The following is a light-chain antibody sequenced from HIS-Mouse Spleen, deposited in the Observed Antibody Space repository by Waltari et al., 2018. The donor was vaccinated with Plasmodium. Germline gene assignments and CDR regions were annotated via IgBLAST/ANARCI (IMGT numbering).Light chain of an antibody. CDR3: MIWHSSAWV. CDR2: YKSDSDK. Sequence: QAVLTPPSSLSASPGASARPTCTLRSGINVGSYRIYWYQQKPGSPPQYLLRYKSDSDKQQGSGVPSRFSGSKDASANAGILLISGLQSEDEADYYCMIWHSSAWVFGGGTKLTVL. V-gene: IGLV5-45*03. CDR1: SGINVGSYR. J-gene: IGLJ3*02.